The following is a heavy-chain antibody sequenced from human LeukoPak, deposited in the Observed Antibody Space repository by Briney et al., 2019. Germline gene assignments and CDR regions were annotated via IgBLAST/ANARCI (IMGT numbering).Heavy chain of an antibody. CDR1: GGTFSSYA. Sequence: ASVKVSCKASGGTFSSYAISWVRQAPGHGLEWMGGIIPIFGTANYAQKFQGRVTITTDESTSTAYMELSSLRSEDTAVYYCARDRHYYGSGSYYHYFDYWGQGTLVTVSS. CDR3: ARDRHYYGSGSYYHYFDY. J-gene: IGHJ4*02. D-gene: IGHD3-10*01. V-gene: IGHV1-69*05. CDR2: IIPIFGTA.